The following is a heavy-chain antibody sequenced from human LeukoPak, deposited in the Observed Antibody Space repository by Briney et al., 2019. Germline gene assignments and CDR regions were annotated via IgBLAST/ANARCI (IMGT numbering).Heavy chain of an antibody. J-gene: IGHJ4*02. Sequence: GGSLGLSCAASGFTFNSYGMSWVRQAPGKGLEWVSGISGSGGSTYYADSVKGRFTISRDNSKNTLYLQMNNLRAEDTAVYYCAKDGGYYYDSSGYYPGYWGQGTLVTVSS. CDR3: AKDGGYYYDSSGYYPGY. D-gene: IGHD3-22*01. CDR1: GFTFNSYG. CDR2: ISGSGGST. V-gene: IGHV3-23*01.